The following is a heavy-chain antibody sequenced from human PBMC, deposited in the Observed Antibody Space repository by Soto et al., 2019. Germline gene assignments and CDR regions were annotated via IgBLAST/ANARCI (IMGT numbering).Heavy chain of an antibody. CDR2: ISYDGSNK. V-gene: IGHV3-30-3*01. J-gene: IGHJ5*02. Sequence: QVQLVESGGGVVQPGRSLRLSCAASGFTFSSYAMHWVRQAPGKGLEWVAVISYDGSNKYYADSVKGRFTISRDNSKNTLYLQVNSLRAEDTAVYYCARDPEGDSSSWYRPEKNCFDPWGQGTLVTVSS. D-gene: IGHD6-13*01. CDR3: ARDPEGDSSSWYRPEKNCFDP. CDR1: GFTFSSYA.